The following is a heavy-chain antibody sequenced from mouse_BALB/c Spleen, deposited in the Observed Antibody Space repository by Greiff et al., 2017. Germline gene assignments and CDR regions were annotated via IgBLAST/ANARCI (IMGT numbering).Heavy chain of an antibody. J-gene: IGHJ4*01. Sequence: EVNLVESGGGLVQPGGSLKLSCAASGFTFSSYGMSWVRQTPDKRLELVATINSNGGSTYYPDSVKGRFTISRDNAKNTLYLQMSSLKSEDTAMYYCARDDYDYAMDYWGQGTSVTVSS. CDR3: ARDDYDYAMDY. CDR2: INSNGGST. V-gene: IGHV5-6-3*01. CDR1: GFTFSSYG. D-gene: IGHD2-4*01.